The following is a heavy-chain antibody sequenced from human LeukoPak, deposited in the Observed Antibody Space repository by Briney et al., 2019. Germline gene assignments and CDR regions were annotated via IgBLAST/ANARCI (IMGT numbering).Heavy chain of an antibody. J-gene: IGHJ5*02. V-gene: IGHV4-39*07. CDR2: IYYSGST. CDR1: GGSISSSSYY. D-gene: IGHD4-11*01. CDR3: ARDYSNHGFDP. Sequence: SETLSLTCTVSGGSISSSSYYWGWIRQPPGKGLEWIGSIYYSGSTYYNPSLKSRVTISVDTSKNQFSLKLSSVTAADTAVYYCARDYSNHGFDPWGQGTLVTVSS.